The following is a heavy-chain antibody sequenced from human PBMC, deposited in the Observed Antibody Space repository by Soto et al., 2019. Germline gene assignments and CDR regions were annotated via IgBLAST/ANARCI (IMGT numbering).Heavy chain of an antibody. V-gene: IGHV3-7*01. J-gene: IGHJ4*02. Sequence: EVQLVESGGGLVQPGGSLRLSCAVSGFTFNRHGMSWVRQTPGKGLEWVASIKEDGSEKSYVDSVKGRFTISRDNAKNSLFLQMNSLRVEDTAVYYCVRPGWNPPDYWGQGTLVTVSS. D-gene: IGHD1-1*01. CDR2: IKEDGSEK. CDR3: VRPGWNPPDY. CDR1: GFTFNRHG.